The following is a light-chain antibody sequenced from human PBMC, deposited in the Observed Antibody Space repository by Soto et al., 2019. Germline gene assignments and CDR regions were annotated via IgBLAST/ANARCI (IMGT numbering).Light chain of an antibody. CDR2: KAT. CDR1: QSLNNW. Sequence: DIQMTQSPSTLSASVGDRVIITCRASQSLNNWLAWYQQRPGKAPKLLIYKATNLQNGVPSRFSGSGSGTEFTLTISSLQPDDFATYYGQQYNGYSCTFGKGTKVEVQ. J-gene: IGKJ1*01. V-gene: IGKV1-5*03. CDR3: QQYNGYSCT.